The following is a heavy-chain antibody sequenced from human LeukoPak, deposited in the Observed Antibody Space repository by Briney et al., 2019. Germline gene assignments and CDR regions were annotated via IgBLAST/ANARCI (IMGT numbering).Heavy chain of an antibody. D-gene: IGHD3-10*01. J-gene: IGHJ4*02. V-gene: IGHV3-30*18. CDR1: GFTFSSYG. Sequence: PGGSLRLSCAASGFTFSSYGMHWVRQAPGKGLEWVAAISYDGTNKYYVDSVKGRFTISRDNSKNTLYLQMNRPGPEDTAVYYCAKDRLSYASGNTDYWGQGTLVTVSS. CDR3: AKDRLSYASGNTDY. CDR2: ISYDGTNK.